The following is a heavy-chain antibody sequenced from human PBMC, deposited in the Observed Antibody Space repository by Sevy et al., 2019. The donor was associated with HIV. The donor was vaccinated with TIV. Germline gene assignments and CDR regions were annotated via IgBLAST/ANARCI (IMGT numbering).Heavy chain of an antibody. V-gene: IGHV3-23*01. D-gene: IGHD3-22*01. J-gene: IGHJ4*02. CDR1: GFTFSSYA. CDR2: ISGSGGST. CDR3: AILGTYYYDGSGYYYQVPSDY. Sequence: LSLTCAASGFTFSSYAMSWVRQAPGKGLEWVSTISGSGGSTYYADSVKGRFTISRDNFKNTLYLKTKSLRAEDTAVYYCAILGTYYYDGSGYYYQVPSDYWGQGTLVTVSS.